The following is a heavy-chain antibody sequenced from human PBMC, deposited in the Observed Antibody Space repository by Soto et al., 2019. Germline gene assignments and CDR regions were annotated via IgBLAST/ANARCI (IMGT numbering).Heavy chain of an antibody. CDR2: IYYSGST. CDR1: GGSVSSGSYY. V-gene: IGHV4-61*01. D-gene: IGHD3-3*01. CDR3: ASALTYDFWSGYYYFDY. J-gene: IGHJ4*02. Sequence: PSETLSLTCTVSGGSVSSGSYYWSWIRQPPGKGLEWIGYIYYSGSTNYNPSLKSRVTISVDTSKNQFSLKLSSVTAADTAVYYCASALTYDFWSGYYYFDYWGQGTLVTVSS.